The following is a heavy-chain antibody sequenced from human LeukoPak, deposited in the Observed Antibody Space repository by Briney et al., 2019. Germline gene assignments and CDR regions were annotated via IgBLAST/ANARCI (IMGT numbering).Heavy chain of an antibody. J-gene: IGHJ6*02. V-gene: IGHV3-48*03. CDR2: ISSSGSTI. CDR1: GFTFSSYE. Sequence: GGSLRLSCAASGFTFSSYEMNWVRQGPGKGLEWVSYISSSGSTIYYADSVKGRFTISRDNAKNSLYLQMNSLRAEDTAVYYCARSDGYPPNYYYGMDVWGQGTTVTVSS. CDR3: ARSDGYPPNYYYGMDV. D-gene: IGHD5-24*01.